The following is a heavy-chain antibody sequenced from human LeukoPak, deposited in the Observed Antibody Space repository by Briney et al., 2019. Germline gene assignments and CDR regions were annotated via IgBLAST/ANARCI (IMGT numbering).Heavy chain of an antibody. CDR3: ARDTALGGIVGHFDY. D-gene: IGHD1-26*01. CDR1: GFTFSSYS. CDR2: ISSSSSYI. Sequence: PGGSLRLSCAASGFTFSSYSMNWVRQAPGKGLEWVSSISSSSSYIYYADSVKGRFTISRDNAKNSLYLQMNSLRAEDTAVYYCARDTALGGIVGHFDYWGQGTLVTVSS. V-gene: IGHV3-21*01. J-gene: IGHJ4*02.